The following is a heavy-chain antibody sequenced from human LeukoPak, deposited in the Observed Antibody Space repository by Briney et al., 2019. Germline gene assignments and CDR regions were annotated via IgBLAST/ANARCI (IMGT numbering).Heavy chain of an antibody. CDR1: GFTFSSYS. CDR2: ISSSSSYI. V-gene: IGHV3-21*01. Sequence: GGSLRLSCAASGFTFSSYSMNWVRQAPGKGLEWVSSISSSSSYINYADSVKGRLTISRDNAKNSLYLQMNSLRAEGTAVYYCARDADSSSWSMYYYYGMDVWGQGTTVTVSS. D-gene: IGHD6-13*01. CDR3: ARDADSSSWSMYYYYGMDV. J-gene: IGHJ6*02.